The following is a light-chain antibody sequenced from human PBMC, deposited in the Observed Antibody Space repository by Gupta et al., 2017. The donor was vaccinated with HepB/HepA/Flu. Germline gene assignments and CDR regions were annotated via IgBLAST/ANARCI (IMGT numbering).Light chain of an antibody. J-gene: IGLJ2*01. CDR1: SSNIGSNT. V-gene: IGLV1-44*01. Sequence: QSVLTQPPSASGTPGQRVTISCSGSSSNIGSNTVNWYQQLPGTAPKLLINNNNQWPSGVPDRFSGSKSGTSASLAISGLQSEDEADYYCAAWDDSLNGVVFGGGTKLTVL. CDR2: NNN. CDR3: AAWDDSLNGVV.